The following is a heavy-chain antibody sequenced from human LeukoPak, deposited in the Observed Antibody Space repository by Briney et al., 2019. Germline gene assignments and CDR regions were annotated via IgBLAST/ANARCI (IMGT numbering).Heavy chain of an antibody. CDR1: GFIFSSYG. V-gene: IGHV3-30*02. J-gene: IGHJ4*02. CDR2: IRYDGSKQ. Sequence: PGGSLRLSCAASGFIFSSYGMHWVRQAPGKGLEWVAFIRYDGSKQYCADSLKGRFTISRDNSKNTLYLQMNSLRAEDTAVYYCAKEVGDRAAGVHDIDYWGQGTLVTVSS. CDR3: AKEVGDRAAGVHDIDY. D-gene: IGHD6-13*01.